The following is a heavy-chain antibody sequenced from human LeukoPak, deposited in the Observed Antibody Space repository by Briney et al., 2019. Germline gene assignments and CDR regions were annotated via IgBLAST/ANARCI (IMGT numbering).Heavy chain of an antibody. CDR1: GFSFSTYR. Sequence: GGSLRLSCAASGFSFSTYRLIWVRPAPGKGLAWVSFLSESSTNIYYADSVKGRSTISRDNAKITLYFQMNSLRAEDTAVYYCARDVGGPDYWGQGTLVTVSS. D-gene: IGHD3-10*01. CDR2: LSESSTNI. V-gene: IGHV3-48*01. J-gene: IGHJ4*02. CDR3: ARDVGGPDY.